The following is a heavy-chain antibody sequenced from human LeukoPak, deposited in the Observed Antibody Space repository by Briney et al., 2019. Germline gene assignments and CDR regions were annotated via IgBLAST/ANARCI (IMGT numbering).Heavy chain of an antibody. J-gene: IGHJ3*02. CDR3: ARDPTAVAGTRGAFDI. CDR1: GYSISSGYY. Sequence: SETLSLTCTVSGYSISSGYYWGWIRQPPGKGLEWIGSIYHSGSTYYNPSLKSRVTISVDTSKNQFPLKLSSVTAADTAVYYCARDPTAVAGTRGAFDIWGQGTMVTVSS. V-gene: IGHV4-38-2*02. D-gene: IGHD6-19*01. CDR2: IYHSGST.